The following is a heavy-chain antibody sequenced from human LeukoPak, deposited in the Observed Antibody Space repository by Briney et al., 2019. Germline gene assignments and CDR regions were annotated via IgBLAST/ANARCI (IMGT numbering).Heavy chain of an antibody. CDR1: GFTFSDYY. V-gene: IGHV3-23*01. J-gene: IGHJ3*02. D-gene: IGHD3-22*01. CDR3: AKTDSSGYYLDHDAFDI. Sequence: GGSLRLSCAASGFTFSDYYMSWIRQAPGKGLEWVSAISGSGGSTYYADSVKGRFTISRDNSKNTLYLQMNSLRAEDTAVYYCAKTDSSGYYLDHDAFDIWGQGTMVTVSS. CDR2: ISGSGGST.